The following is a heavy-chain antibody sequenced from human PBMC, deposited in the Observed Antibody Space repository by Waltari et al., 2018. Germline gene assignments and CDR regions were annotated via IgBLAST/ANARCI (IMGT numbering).Heavy chain of an antibody. Sequence: QLQLQESGPGLVDPSETLSLTCTVSGDSISSNGNYWGWVRQPPGKGLEWIGSIYYTGSASYNPSLKSRVIILVDAAKSQFTLMLGSVTAADTAMDFCARHLFYRSATYSLKEYSYYMDDWGKGTTVTVSS. CDR2: IYYTGSA. CDR3: ARHLFYRSATYSLKEYSYYMDD. J-gene: IGHJ6*03. V-gene: IGHV4-39*07. CDR1: GDSISSNGNY. D-gene: IGHD3-10*01.